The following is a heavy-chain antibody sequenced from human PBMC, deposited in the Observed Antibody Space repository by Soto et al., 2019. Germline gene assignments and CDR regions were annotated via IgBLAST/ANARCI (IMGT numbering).Heavy chain of an antibody. CDR1: GFTFSDYY. D-gene: IGHD6-13*01. J-gene: IGHJ2*01. V-gene: IGHV3-11*05. Sequence: QVQLVESGGGLVKPGGSLRLSCAASGFTFSDYYMSWIRQAPGKGLEWVSYINSSSSYTNYADSVKGRFTISRDNAKNSLYPQMNSLRAEDTAVYYCARTIVAAGGRRYFDLWGRGTLVTVSS. CDR3: ARTIVAAGGRRYFDL. CDR2: INSSSSYT.